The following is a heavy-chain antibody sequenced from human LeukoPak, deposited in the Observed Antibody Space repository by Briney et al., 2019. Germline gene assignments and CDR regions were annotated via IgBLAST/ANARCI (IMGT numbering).Heavy chain of an antibody. CDR1: GYSFTGYY. D-gene: IGHD6-13*01. V-gene: IGHV1-2*02. Sequence: ASVKVSCKASGYSFTGYYMHWVRQAPGQGLEWMGWINPNSGGTNYAQTFQGRVTMTRDTSISTAYMELSRLRSDDTAVYYCARDRIAAAGKGYYYYMDVWGKGTTVTISS. CDR2: INPNSGGT. CDR3: ARDRIAAAGKGYYYYMDV. J-gene: IGHJ6*03.